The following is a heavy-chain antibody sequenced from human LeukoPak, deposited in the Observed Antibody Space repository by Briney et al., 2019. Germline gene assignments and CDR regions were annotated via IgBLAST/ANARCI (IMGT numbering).Heavy chain of an antibody. Sequence: SETLSLTCTVSGGSISSGSYYWSWIRQPAGKGLEWIGRIYTSGSTNYNPSLKSRVTISVDTSKNQFSLKLSSVTAADTAVYYCARESPLDEGFDPWGQGTLVTVSS. J-gene: IGHJ5*02. CDR1: GGSISSGSYY. CDR3: ARESPLDEGFDP. V-gene: IGHV4-61*02. CDR2: IYTSGST.